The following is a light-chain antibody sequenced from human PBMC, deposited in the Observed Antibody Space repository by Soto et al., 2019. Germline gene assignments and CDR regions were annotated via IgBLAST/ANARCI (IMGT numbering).Light chain of an antibody. J-gene: IGLJ1*01. Sequence: QSALTQPASVSGSPGESITISCTGTSSDIGGYNSVSWYQHHPGKATKLILYDINDRSSWVSYRFSASKSDYTATLTNSGLHAADDAAYFCSSFTSSMTNVFGRGTKLTVL. V-gene: IGLV2-14*03. CDR2: DIN. CDR1: SSDIGGYNS. CDR3: SSFTSSMTNV.